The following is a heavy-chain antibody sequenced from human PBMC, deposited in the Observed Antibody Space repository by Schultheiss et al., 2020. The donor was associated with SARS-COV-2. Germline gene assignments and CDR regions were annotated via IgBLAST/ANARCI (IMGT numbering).Heavy chain of an antibody. V-gene: IGHV3-7*01. J-gene: IGHJ6*02. CDR1: GGSISSSSYY. CDR3: ARDPDGYLVYHHGMDV. Sequence: ETLSLTCTVSGGSISSSSYYWGWIRQPPGKGLEWVANINQDGSEKYYVDSVKGRFTISRDNAKNSLYLQMSSLRAEDTAVYYCARDPDGYLVYHHGMDVWGQGTTVTVSS. CDR2: INQDGSEK. D-gene: IGHD5-24*01.